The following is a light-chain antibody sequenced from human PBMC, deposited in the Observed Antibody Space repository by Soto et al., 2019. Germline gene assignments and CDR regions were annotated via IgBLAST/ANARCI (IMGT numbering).Light chain of an antibody. CDR3: QQYYSYPPV. V-gene: IGKV1-8*01. Sequence: AIRMTQSPSSLSASTGDRVTITCRASQGISSYFAWYQQKPGKAPKLLIYAASTLQSGVPSRFSGSGSGTDFTLTISCLQSEDFATYYCQQYYSYPPVFGPGTKVDIK. CDR2: AAS. J-gene: IGKJ3*01. CDR1: QGISSY.